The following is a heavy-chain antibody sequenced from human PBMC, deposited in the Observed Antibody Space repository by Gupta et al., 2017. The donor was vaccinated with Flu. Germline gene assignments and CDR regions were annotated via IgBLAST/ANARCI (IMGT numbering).Heavy chain of an antibody. D-gene: IGHD2-15*01. V-gene: IGHV3-23*01. J-gene: IGHJ4*02. CDR1: GFTFSSYA. CDR2: ISGSGGST. CDR3: ATAKKQKGYCSGGSCPYYFDY. Sequence: EVQLLESGGGLVQPGGSLRLSCAASGFTFSSYAMSWVRQAPGKGLEWVSAISGSGGSTYYADSVKGRFTISRDNSKNTLYLQMNSLRAEDTAVYYCATAKKQKGYCSGGSCPYYFDYWGQGTLVTVSS.